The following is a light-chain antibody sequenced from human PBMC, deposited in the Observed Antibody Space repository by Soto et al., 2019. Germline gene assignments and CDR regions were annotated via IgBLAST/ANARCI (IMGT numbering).Light chain of an antibody. J-gene: IGKJ2*01. V-gene: IGKV1-5*03. CDR1: QSISSW. Sequence: DIQMTQSPSTLSASVGDRVTITCRASQSISSWLARYQQKPGKAPKLLIYKASSLESGVPSRFSGRGSGTEFTLTISSLQPDDFATYYCQQYNSYATFGQGTKLEIK. CDR2: KAS. CDR3: QQYNSYAT.